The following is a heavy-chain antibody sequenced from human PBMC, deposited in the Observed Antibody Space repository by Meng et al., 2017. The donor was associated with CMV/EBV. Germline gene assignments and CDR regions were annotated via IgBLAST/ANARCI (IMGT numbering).Heavy chain of an antibody. V-gene: IGHV3-30-3*01. CDR1: GFTFSSGA. Sequence: GGSLRLSCAASGFTFSSGAMHWLRQAPGEGLEGVAVISYDGSNKYYADSVKSRFTISRDNSKNTLYLQMNSLRAADTAVYYCARVAIVGVALDSWGQGTLVTVSS. CDR2: ISYDGSNK. J-gene: IGHJ4*02. D-gene: IGHD3-3*01. CDR3: ARVAIVGVALDS.